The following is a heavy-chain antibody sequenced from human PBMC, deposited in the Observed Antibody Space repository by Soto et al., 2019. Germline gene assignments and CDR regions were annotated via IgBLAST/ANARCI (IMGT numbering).Heavy chain of an antibody. V-gene: IGHV1-2*04. D-gene: IGHD6-13*01. J-gene: IGHJ3*02. CDR1: GYTLTGYY. CDR2: INPNSGGT. CDR3: ARDVGIAAAGDAFDI. Sequence: ASVKVSCKASGYTLTGYYMHWVRQAPGQGLEWMGWINPNSGGTNYAQKFQGWVTMTRDTSISTAYMELSRLRSDDTAVYYCARDVGIAAAGDAFDIWGQGTMVTVS.